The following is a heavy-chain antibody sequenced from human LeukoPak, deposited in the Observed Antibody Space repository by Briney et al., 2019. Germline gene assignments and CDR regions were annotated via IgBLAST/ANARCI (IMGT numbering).Heavy chain of an antibody. CDR3: ARVAASSGWYGPPSFDI. Sequence: ASVKVSCKASGYTFTSYGISWVRQAPGQGLEWMGWISAYNGNTNYAQKRQGRVTMTTNTSTSTAYMELRSLRSDDTAVYYCARVAASSGWYGPPSFDIWGQGTMVTVSS. D-gene: IGHD6-19*01. CDR2: ISAYNGNT. J-gene: IGHJ3*02. CDR1: GYTFTSYG. V-gene: IGHV1-18*01.